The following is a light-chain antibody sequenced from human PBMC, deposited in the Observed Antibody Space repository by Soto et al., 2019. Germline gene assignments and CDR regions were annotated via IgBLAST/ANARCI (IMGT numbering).Light chain of an antibody. Sequence: EIVLTQSPGTLSLSPGERVTLSCRASQSGSSSYLAWYQQKPGQAPRLLIYGASSRTTDIPDRFSGSGSGTEFTLTISSLQSEDCAIYYCQQYHTWPITFGGGTKVDIK. V-gene: IGKV3-20*01. CDR3: QQYHTWPIT. CDR1: QSGSSSY. CDR2: GAS. J-gene: IGKJ4*01.